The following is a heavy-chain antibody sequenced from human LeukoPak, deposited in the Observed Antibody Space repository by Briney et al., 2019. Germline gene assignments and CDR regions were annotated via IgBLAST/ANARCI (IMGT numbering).Heavy chain of an antibody. CDR3: ARGRGYSYANNWFDP. CDR2: INHSGST. CDR1: GGSFSGYY. J-gene: IGHJ5*02. Sequence: PSETLSLTCAVYGGSFSGYYWSWIRQPSGKGLEWIGEINHSGSTNYNPSLKSRVAISVDTSKNQFSLKLRSVTAADTAVYYCARGRGYSYANNWFDPWGQGTLVTVSS. D-gene: IGHD5-18*01. V-gene: IGHV4-34*01.